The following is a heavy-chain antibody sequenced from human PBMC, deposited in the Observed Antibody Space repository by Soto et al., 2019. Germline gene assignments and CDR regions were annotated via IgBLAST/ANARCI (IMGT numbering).Heavy chain of an antibody. CDR2: ISYDGSNK. Sequence: SLRLSCVVSGFTFSSYGMHWVRQAPGKGLEWVAVISYDGSNKYYADSVKGRFTISRDNSKNTLYLQMNSLRAEDTAVYYCAKEGYNWNYGVFDYWGQGTLVTVSS. J-gene: IGHJ4*02. V-gene: IGHV3-30*18. CDR1: GFTFSSYG. D-gene: IGHD1-7*01. CDR3: AKEGYNWNYGVFDY.